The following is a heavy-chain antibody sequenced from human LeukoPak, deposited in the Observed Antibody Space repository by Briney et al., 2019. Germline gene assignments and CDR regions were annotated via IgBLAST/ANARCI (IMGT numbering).Heavy chain of an antibody. J-gene: IGHJ4*02. CDR1: GGSISSGGYY. Sequence: NPSQTLSLTCTVSGGSISSGGYYWSWIRQPPGKGLEWIGYIYHSGSTYYNPSLKSRVTISVDRSKNQFSLKLSSVTAADTAVYYCASVRETSFDYWGQGTLVTVSS. CDR2: IYHSGST. CDR3: ASVRETSFDY. V-gene: IGHV4-30-2*01.